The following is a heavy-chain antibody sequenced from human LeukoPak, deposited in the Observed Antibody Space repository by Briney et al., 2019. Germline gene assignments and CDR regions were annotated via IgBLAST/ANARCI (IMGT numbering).Heavy chain of an antibody. D-gene: IGHD3-3*02. J-gene: IGHJ4*02. CDR3: AALARDY. CDR2: IHNDGST. CDR1: GFTLSSNY. V-gene: IGHV3-53*01. Sequence: PGGSLRLSCAASGFTLSSNYMTWVRQAPGEGVEGVSVIHNDGSTYYTDSVTGRFTISRDNSKNTLYLQMNSLRVEDTAVYYCAALARDYWGQGTLVTVSS.